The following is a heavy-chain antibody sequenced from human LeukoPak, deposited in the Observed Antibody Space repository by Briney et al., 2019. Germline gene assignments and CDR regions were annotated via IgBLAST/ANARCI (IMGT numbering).Heavy chain of an antibody. CDR1: GFTFSSYA. CDR3: ARVIVGGSFNY. Sequence: GGSLRLSCAASGFTFSSYAMHWVRQAPGKGLEWVAVISYDGSNKYYADSVKGRFTISRDNSKNTLYLQMNSLRAVDTAVYYCARVIVGGSFNYWGQGTLVTVSS. V-gene: IGHV3-30*04. J-gene: IGHJ4*02. D-gene: IGHD1-26*01. CDR2: ISYDGSNK.